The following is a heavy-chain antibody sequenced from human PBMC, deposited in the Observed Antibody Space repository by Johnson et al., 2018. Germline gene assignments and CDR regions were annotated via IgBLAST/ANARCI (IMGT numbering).Heavy chain of an antibody. CDR3: ARDNLGDYGPNGVCHQYYYYGMDG. D-gene: IGHD2-8*01. V-gene: IGHV4-59*01. Sequence: QVQLQESGPGLVKPSETLSLTCTVSGGSISSYYWSWIRQPPGKGLEWIGYIYYSGSTNYNPSLKSRVTISVDTSKNQFSLKLSSVTAADTAVYFWARDNLGDYGPNGVCHQYYYYGMDGWGQGTTVTVSS. CDR1: GGSISSYY. CDR2: IYYSGST. J-gene: IGHJ6*02.